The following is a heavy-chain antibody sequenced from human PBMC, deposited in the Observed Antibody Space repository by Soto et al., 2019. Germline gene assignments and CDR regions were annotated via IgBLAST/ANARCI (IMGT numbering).Heavy chain of an antibody. Sequence: QVQLVESGGGVVQPGRSLRLSCAASGFTFSSYAMHWVSQAPGKGLEWVAVISYDGSNKYYADSVKGRFTISRDNSKNTLYLQMNSLRAEDTAVYYCARGGYGVAGTWYCYWGQGTLVTVSS. J-gene: IGHJ4*02. D-gene: IGHD6-19*01. V-gene: IGHV3-30-3*01. CDR3: ARGGYGVAGTWYCY. CDR1: GFTFSSYA. CDR2: ISYDGSNK.